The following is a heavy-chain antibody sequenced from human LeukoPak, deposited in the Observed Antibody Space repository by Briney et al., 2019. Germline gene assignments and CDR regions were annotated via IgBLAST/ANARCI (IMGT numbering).Heavy chain of an antibody. CDR1: GYTFTTYG. Sequence: ASVKVSCKSSGYTFTTYGISWVRQAPGQGLEWMGWINPNSGGTNYAQKFQGRVTMTRDTSISTAYMELSRLRSDDTAVYYCARDPAYCGGDCYLWFDPWGQGTLVTVSS. CDR2: INPNSGGT. J-gene: IGHJ5*02. V-gene: IGHV1-2*02. CDR3: ARDPAYCGGDCYLWFDP. D-gene: IGHD2-21*02.